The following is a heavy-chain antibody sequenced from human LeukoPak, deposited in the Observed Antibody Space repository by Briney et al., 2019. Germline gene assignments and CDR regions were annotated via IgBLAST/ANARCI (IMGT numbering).Heavy chain of an antibody. V-gene: IGHV1-18*01. D-gene: IGHD3-16*01. J-gene: IGHJ4*02. CDR1: GYTFTSYG. Sequence: ASVKVSCKASGYTFTSYGISWVRQAPGQGLEWMGWISAYNGNTNYAQKLQGRVTMTTDTSTSTAYMELRSLRSDDTAVYYCARVSQGLMITFGGVTLQNDYWGQGTLVTVSS. CDR2: ISAYNGNT. CDR3: ARVSQGLMITFGGVTLQNDY.